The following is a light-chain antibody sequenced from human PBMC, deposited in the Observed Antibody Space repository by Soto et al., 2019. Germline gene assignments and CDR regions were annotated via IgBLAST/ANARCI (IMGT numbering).Light chain of an antibody. J-gene: IGLJ2*01. CDR3: CSFTTSSTVV. CDR2: DVI. V-gene: IGLV2-14*01. Sequence: QSVLTQPASVSGSPGQSITISCTGTSSDIGAYNYVSWFQQLPGKAPKLMIYDVIYRPSGVSNRFSGSRSGNTASLTISGLQAEDEADYCCCSFTTSSTVVFGGGTKVTVL. CDR1: SSDIGAYNY.